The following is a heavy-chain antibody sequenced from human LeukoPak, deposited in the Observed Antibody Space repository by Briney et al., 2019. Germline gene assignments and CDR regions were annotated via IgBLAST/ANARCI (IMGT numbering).Heavy chain of an antibody. D-gene: IGHD3/OR15-3a*01. J-gene: IGHJ5*02. Sequence: ASVKVSCKASGGTFSSYAISWVRQAPGQGLEWMGWINPESGATHYAQKFQDKIRLTSGTSITTAYMEVSALTSDDTAIYYCARVLTFYNDLATSWGQGTLVTVSS. CDR3: ARVLTFYNDLATS. CDR2: INPESGAT. V-gene: IGHV1-2*02. CDR1: GGTFSSYA.